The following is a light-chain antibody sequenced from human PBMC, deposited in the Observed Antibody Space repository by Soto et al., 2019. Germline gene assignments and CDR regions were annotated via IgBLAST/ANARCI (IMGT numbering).Light chain of an antibody. V-gene: IGKV1-5*03. Sequence: DIQMTQSPSTLSASVGDRVTITCRASQSISSWLAWYQQKPGKAPKLLIYKASSLESGVPSRFSGSGSGTEFTLTISSLQPDDVATYYCQQYNSYAWTVGHGTKVEIK. CDR3: QQYNSYAWT. CDR2: KAS. CDR1: QSISSW. J-gene: IGKJ1*01.